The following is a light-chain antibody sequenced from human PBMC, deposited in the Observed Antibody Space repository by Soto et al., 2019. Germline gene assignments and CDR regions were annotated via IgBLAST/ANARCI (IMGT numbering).Light chain of an antibody. J-gene: IGLJ3*02. CDR3: ETWDSNTWV. Sequence: QLVLTQSSSASASLGSSVKLICTLSSGHSSYIIAWHQQQPGKAPRYLMKLEGSGSYNKGSGVPDRFSGSSSGADRYLTISNLQSEDEADYYCETWDSNTWVFGGGTQLTVL. V-gene: IGLV4-60*03. CDR1: SGHSSYI. CDR2: LEGSGSY.